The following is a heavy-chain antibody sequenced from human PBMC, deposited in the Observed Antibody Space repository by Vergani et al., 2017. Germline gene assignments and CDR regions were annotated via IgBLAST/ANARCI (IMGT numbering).Heavy chain of an antibody. J-gene: IGHJ6*02. CDR1: GGSISSSNW. CDR2: IYHSGST. CDR3: AREHGLLWFGGGRGGMDV. D-gene: IGHD3-10*01. Sequence: QVQLQESGPGLVKPSGTLSLTCAVSGGSISSSNWWIWVRQPPGKGLEWIGEIYHSGSTNYNPSLKSRVTRSVDKSKNQFSLKLSSVTAADTAVYYCAREHGLLWFGGGRGGMDVWGQGTTVTVSS. V-gene: IGHV4-4*02.